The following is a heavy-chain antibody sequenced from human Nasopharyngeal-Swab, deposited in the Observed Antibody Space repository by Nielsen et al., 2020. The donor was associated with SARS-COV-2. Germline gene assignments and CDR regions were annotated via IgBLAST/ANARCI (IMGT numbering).Heavy chain of an antibody. CDR3: AKVVGYYGSGSYYNQLDY. V-gene: IGHV3-30*18. D-gene: IGHD3-10*01. Sequence: GESLKISCAASGFTFSSYGMHWVRQAPGKGLEWVAVISYDGSNKYYADSVKGRFTISRDNSKNTLYLQMNSLRAEDTAVYYCAKVVGYYGSGSYYNQLDYWGQGTLATVSS. CDR2: ISYDGSNK. J-gene: IGHJ4*02. CDR1: GFTFSSYG.